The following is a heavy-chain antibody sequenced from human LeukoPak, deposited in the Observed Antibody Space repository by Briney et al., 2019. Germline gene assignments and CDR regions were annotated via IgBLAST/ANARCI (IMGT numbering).Heavy chain of an antibody. D-gene: IGHD6-19*01. CDR2: IYYSRST. CDR3: ARRKPGIAVAGRVDYFDY. V-gene: IGHV4-59*08. CDR1: GGSISSYY. J-gene: IGHJ4*02. Sequence: SETLSLTCTVSGGSISSYYWSWIRQPPGKGLEWIGYIYYSRSTNYNPSLKSRVTISVDTSKNQFSLKLSSVTAADTAVYYCARRKPGIAVAGRVDYFDYWGQGTLVTVSS.